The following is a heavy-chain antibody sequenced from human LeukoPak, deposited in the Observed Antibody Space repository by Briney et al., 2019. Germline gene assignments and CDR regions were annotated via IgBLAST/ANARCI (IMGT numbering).Heavy chain of an antibody. CDR2: IYYSGST. J-gene: IGHJ4*02. Sequence: SETLSLTCTVSGGSISSYYWSWIRQPPGKGLEWIGYIYYSGSTNYNPSLKSRVTISVDTSKNQFSLKLSSVTAADTAVYYCARGWIMITFGGVFFDYWGQGTLVTVSS. CDR3: ARGWIMITFGGVFFDY. D-gene: IGHD3-16*01. CDR1: GGSISSYY. V-gene: IGHV4-59*01.